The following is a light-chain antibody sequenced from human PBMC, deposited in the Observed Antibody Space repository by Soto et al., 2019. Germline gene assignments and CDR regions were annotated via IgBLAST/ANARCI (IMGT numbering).Light chain of an antibody. J-gene: IGKJ1*01. Sequence: DIQMTQSPSTLSASAGDRVTITCRASQSINTRLAWYQQKPGEAPKYLIYDASTLDSGAPSRFSGSGSGTEFTLSISSLQPDEFATYYCQQYNSYPWTVGQGTKVDIK. V-gene: IGKV1-5*01. CDR1: QSINTR. CDR2: DAS. CDR3: QQYNSYPWT.